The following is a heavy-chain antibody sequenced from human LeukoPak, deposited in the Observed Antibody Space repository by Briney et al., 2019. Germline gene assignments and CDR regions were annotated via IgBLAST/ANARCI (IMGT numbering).Heavy chain of an antibody. Sequence: GGSLRLSCAASGFTFSRYGMHWVRQAPGKGLEWVAVIPYDGSNKYYADSVKGRFTISRDNSKNTLYLQMNSLRAEDTAVYYCASRAIAVANARGQGTLVTVSS. CDR1: GFTFSRYG. J-gene: IGHJ4*02. CDR3: ASRAIAVANA. D-gene: IGHD6-19*01. V-gene: IGHV3-30*03. CDR2: IPYDGSNK.